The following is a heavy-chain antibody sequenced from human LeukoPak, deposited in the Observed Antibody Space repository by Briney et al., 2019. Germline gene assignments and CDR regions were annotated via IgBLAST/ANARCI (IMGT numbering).Heavy chain of an antibody. J-gene: IGHJ4*02. V-gene: IGHV3-20*04. CDR1: GFTFDDFS. CDR3: AREEFAY. Sequence: PGGSLRLSCAASGFTFDDFSMSWVRQPPGKGLEWVAGINWNGGSTCYSYSVKGRSTFSGANANNSLYRQMNVPSAEETVLYYCAREEFAYGGQGTLVTVSS. CDR2: INWNGGST.